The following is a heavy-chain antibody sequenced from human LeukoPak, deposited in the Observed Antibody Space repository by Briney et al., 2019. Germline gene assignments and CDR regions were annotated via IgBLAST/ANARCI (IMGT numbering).Heavy chain of an antibody. D-gene: IGHD3-10*01. CDR2: IYTSGST. CDR3: ARFTRMGYYGSGSFFDY. V-gene: IGHV4-61*02. Sequence: NTSETLSLTCTVSGGSISSGSYYWSWIRQPAGKGLGWIGRIYTSGSTNYNPSLKSRVTISVDTSKNQFSLKLSSVTAADTAVYYCARFTRMGYYGSGSFFDYWGQGTLVTVSS. J-gene: IGHJ4*02. CDR1: GGSISSGSYY.